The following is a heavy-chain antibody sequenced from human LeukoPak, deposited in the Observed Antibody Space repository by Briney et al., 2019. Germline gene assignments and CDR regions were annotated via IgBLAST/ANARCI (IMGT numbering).Heavy chain of an antibody. Sequence: ASVKVSCKASGYTFTSYYMHWVRQAPGQGLEWMGIINPSGGSTSYAQKFQGRVTMTRDTSTSTVYMEPSSLRSEDTAVYYCAVSGGDEEGAFDIWGQGTMVTVSS. J-gene: IGHJ3*02. V-gene: IGHV1-46*01. D-gene: IGHD2-21*02. CDR3: AVSGGDEEGAFDI. CDR1: GYTFTSYY. CDR2: INPSGGST.